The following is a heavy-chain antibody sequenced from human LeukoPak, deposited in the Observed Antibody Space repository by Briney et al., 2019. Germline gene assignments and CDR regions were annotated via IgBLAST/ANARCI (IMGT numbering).Heavy chain of an antibody. CDR3: ARYGNGEWLAHYSFDM. V-gene: IGHV3-7*01. J-gene: IGHJ3*02. D-gene: IGHD6-19*01. CDR2: IKQDEGEK. Sequence: GGSLRLSCAASGFALSKYWMSWVRQAPGKGLEWVANIKQDEGEKYYVDSVKGRFTISRDNADNSLYLQMNSLKVEDTAVYYCARYGNGEWLAHYSFDMWGQGTMVTVSS. CDR1: GFALSKYW.